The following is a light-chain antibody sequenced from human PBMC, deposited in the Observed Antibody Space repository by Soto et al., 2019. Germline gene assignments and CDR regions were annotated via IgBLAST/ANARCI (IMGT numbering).Light chain of an antibody. V-gene: IGLV1-40*01. Sequence: QAVVTQPPSVSGAPGQRVTISCTGSSSNIGAGYDVHWYQQLLGTAPKLLIYGNSNRPSGVPDRFSGSKSGTSASLAITGLQAEDEADYYCQSYDSSLSGVVFGGGTKLTVL. CDR2: GNS. CDR3: QSYDSSLSGVV. J-gene: IGLJ2*01. CDR1: SSNIGAGYD.